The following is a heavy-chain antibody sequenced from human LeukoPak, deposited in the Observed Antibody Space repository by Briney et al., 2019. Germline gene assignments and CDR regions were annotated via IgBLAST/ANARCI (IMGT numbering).Heavy chain of an antibody. Sequence: SQTLSLTCATSGDSVSSNSAAWNWIRQSPSRGLEWLGRTYYRSKWYSDYAVSVKSRITINPDTSKNQFSLQLNSVTPEDTAVYYCARENDYVWGSYRQTHYFDYWGQGTLVTVSS. V-gene: IGHV6-1*01. D-gene: IGHD3-16*02. CDR2: TYYRSKWYS. J-gene: IGHJ4*02. CDR1: GDSVSSNSAA. CDR3: ARENDYVWGSYRQTHYFDY.